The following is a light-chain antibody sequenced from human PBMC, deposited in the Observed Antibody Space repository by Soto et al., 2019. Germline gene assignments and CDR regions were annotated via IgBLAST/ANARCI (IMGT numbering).Light chain of an antibody. Sequence: QSVLTQPASVSGSPGQSIAISCTATSSDVGGYNYVSWYQHHPGKAPKLMIYDVSNRPSGVSDRFSGSKSGNTASLTISGLQAEDVADYSCSSYTSSGNYVFGTGTKVTVL. CDR2: DVS. CDR1: SSDVGGYNY. J-gene: IGLJ1*01. V-gene: IGLV2-14*03. CDR3: SSYTSSGNYV.